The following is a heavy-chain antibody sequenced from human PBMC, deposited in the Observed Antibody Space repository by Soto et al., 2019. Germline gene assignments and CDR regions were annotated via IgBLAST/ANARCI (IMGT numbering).Heavy chain of an antibody. CDR1: GGSFSGYY. CDR3: ARGRRVAATRPRAHFDP. V-gene: IGHV4-34*01. Sequence: PSETLYLTCAVYGGSFSGYYWSWIRQPPGKGLEWIGEINHSGSTNYNPSLKSRVTISVDTSKDQFSLKLSSVTAADTAVYYCARGRRVAATRPRAHFDPWGQGTLVTVSS. D-gene: IGHD2-15*01. CDR2: INHSGST. J-gene: IGHJ5*02.